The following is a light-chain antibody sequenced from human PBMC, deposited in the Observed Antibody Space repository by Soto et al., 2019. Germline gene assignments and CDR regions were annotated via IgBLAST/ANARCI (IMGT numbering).Light chain of an antibody. CDR3: QHYNSYSWT. J-gene: IGKJ1*01. V-gene: IGKV1-5*01. Sequence: DIQMTQSPSTMSAYVGDRVTINCRASQSISSWLAWYQQKPGKAPKLLIYDATGLESGVPSRISGSGCGTECPLTISSLQPDDFATYYRQHYNSYSWTLGQGTKVETK. CDR2: DAT. CDR1: QSISSW.